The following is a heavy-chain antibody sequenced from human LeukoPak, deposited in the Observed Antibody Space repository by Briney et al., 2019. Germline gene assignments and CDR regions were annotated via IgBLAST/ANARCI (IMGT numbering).Heavy chain of an antibody. CDR2: INPNSGGT. CDR3: ARDPEDIVVVPAAKVNDY. D-gene: IGHD2-2*01. Sequence: ASVKVSCKASGYTFTGYYMHWVRQAPGQGLEWMGWINPNSGGTNYAQKFQGRVTTTRDTSISTAYMELSRLRSDDTAVYYCARDPEDIVVVPAAKVNDYWGQGTLVTVSS. CDR1: GYTFTGYY. J-gene: IGHJ4*02. V-gene: IGHV1-2*02.